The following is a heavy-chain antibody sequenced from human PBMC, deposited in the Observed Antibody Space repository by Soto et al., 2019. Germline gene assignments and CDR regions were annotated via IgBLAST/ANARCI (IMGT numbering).Heavy chain of an antibody. D-gene: IGHD3-22*01. CDR3: ARAAVDYYDNSGHQGPYGMDV. CDR2: ISSNSNTI. Sequence: EVQLEESGGGLVQPGGSLRLSCAASGFTFSSYGMNWVRQAPGKGLGWVSYISSNSNTIYYADSVKGRFTFSRDNAKNSLYLQMNSLRDEDTAVYYCARAAVDYYDNSGHQGPYGMDVWGQGTTVTVSS. J-gene: IGHJ6*02. CDR1: GFTFSSYG. V-gene: IGHV3-48*02.